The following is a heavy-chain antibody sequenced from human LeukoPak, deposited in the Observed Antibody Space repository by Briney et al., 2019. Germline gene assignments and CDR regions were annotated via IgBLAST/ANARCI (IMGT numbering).Heavy chain of an antibody. CDR3: AGNLVGASLGRGYYYGMDV. Sequence: SETLSLTCAVYGGSFSGYSWSWIRKPPGKGLEWIGEINHSGSTNYNPSLKSRVTISVDTSKNQFSLKLSSVTAADTAVYYCAGNLVGASLGRGYYYGMDVWGQGTTVTVSS. D-gene: IGHD1-26*01. CDR2: INHSGST. CDR1: GGSFSGYS. V-gene: IGHV4-34*01. J-gene: IGHJ6*02.